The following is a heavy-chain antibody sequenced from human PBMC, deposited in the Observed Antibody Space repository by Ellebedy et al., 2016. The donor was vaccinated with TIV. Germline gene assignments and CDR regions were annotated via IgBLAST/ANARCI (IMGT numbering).Heavy chain of an antibody. Sequence: MPSETLSLTCTVSGGSITSYYWDWIRQPPGKGLEWIGYTHYSGSTYYNPSLKSRVTISIDTSRNQSSLRLTSVTAAYTAVYFCPGKIAGYYYDLDVWGQGTTVTVSS. CDR1: GGSITSYY. J-gene: IGHJ6*02. CDR3: PGKIAGYYYDLDV. CDR2: THYSGST. V-gene: IGHV4-59*08.